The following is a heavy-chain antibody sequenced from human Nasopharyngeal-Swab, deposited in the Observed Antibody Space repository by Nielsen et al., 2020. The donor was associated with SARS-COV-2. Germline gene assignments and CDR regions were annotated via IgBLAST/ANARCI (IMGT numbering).Heavy chain of an antibody. CDR3: ARDRDSSAFPGRQLYAWFDP. J-gene: IGHJ5*02. CDR2: ISPYNGDT. D-gene: IGHD6-19*01. V-gene: IGHV1-18*01. Sequence: WVRQAPGQGLEWMAWISPYNGDTNYVQKMQDRVTLTTDTSTSTAYMELRSLIFEDTAVYYCARDRDSSAFPGRQLYAWFDPWGQGTLVTVSS.